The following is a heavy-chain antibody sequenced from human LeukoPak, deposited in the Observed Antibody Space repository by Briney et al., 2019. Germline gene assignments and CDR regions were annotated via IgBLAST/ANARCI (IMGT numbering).Heavy chain of an antibody. CDR3: ARDALREHRGTSSSTDQNWFDP. CDR1: GGSISSSGNY. Sequence: PSETLSLTCTVSGGSISSSGNYWGWIRQPPGKGLEWIGSIYYSGNTYYNPSLKSRVTISVDTSKNQFSLKLSSVTAADTAVYYCARDALREHRGTSSSTDQNWFDPWGQGTLVTVSS. V-gene: IGHV4-39*07. D-gene: IGHD1-7*01. J-gene: IGHJ5*02. CDR2: IYYSGNT.